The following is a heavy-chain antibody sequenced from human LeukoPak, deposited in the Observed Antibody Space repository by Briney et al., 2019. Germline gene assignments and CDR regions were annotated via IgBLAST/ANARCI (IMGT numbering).Heavy chain of an antibody. D-gene: IGHD3-10*01. Sequence: GGSLRLSCAAFGLTVSGNYMSWVRQAPGKGLEWVSVLYSDGGTYYADSVKGRFSISRDTSKNTVYLQMNSLRDDDTAVYYCATYYYGSGPEKWGQGTLVTVSS. J-gene: IGHJ4*02. CDR3: ATYYYGSGPEK. CDR1: GLTVSGNY. CDR2: LYSDGGT. V-gene: IGHV3-53*01.